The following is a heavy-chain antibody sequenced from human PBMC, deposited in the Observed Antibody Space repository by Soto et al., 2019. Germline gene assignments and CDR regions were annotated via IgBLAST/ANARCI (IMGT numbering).Heavy chain of an antibody. V-gene: IGHV3-23*01. CDR2: ITDNGSNK. CDR3: ATRWLQRGHPFDY. J-gene: IGHJ4*02. Sequence: HPGGSLRLSCAASGFTFSSYATSWVRQAPGKGLEWVSAITDNGSNKYYADSVKGRFTISRDNSKNTLYLQMNSLRAEDTAVYYCATRWLQRGHPFDYWGQGTLVTVSS. D-gene: IGHD5-12*01. CDR1: GFTFSSYA.